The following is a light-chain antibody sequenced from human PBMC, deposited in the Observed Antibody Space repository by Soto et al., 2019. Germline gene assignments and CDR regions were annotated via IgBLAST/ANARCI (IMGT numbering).Light chain of an antibody. V-gene: IGKV3-15*01. Sequence: EILLTQSPATLSVSPGERATLSCRASQSVSINLAWYQQKPGQAPRLLIYGASSRATGIPARFSGSGSGTEFTLTISSLQSEDSAVYFCQQYNNCPRTFGQGTKVDIK. J-gene: IGKJ1*01. CDR3: QQYNNCPRT. CDR2: GAS. CDR1: QSVSIN.